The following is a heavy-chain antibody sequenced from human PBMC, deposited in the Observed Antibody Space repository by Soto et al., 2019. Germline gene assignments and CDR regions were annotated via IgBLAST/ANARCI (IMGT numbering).Heavy chain of an antibody. J-gene: IGHJ4*02. CDR3: ARNTGNGGSFDY. D-gene: IGHD1-1*01. Sequence: QVQLVESGGGVVQPGRSLRLSCAASGFTFSTYAMHWVRQAPGKGLEWVALIWYDGSIKYSTDSVKGRFTISRDNSKNTLYLQTNSLRAEDSAIYYCARNTGNGGSFDYWGQGTLVTVSS. V-gene: IGHV3-33*01. CDR2: IWYDGSIK. CDR1: GFTFSTYA.